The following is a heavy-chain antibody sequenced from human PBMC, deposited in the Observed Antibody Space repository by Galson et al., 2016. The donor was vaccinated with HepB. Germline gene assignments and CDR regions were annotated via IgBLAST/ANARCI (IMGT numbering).Heavy chain of an antibody. D-gene: IGHD3-3*01. V-gene: IGHV3-23*01. CDR1: GFTFSTYA. Sequence: SLRLSCAGSGFTFSTYAVNWVRQAPGKGLEWVSGISGSGGRTYYADSVRGRFTISRDNSKNTLYLQRKSLRAEDTAVYYCAKEVVRFLHGYGMDVWGQGTTVTVSS. CDR3: AKEVVRFLHGYGMDV. CDR2: ISGSGGRT. J-gene: IGHJ6*02.